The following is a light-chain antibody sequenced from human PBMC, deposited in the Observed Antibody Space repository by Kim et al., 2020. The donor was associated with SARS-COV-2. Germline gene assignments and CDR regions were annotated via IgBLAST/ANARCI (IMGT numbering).Light chain of an antibody. V-gene: IGKV3-20*01. J-gene: IGKJ2*01. CDR1: QSVSSSD. CDR3: QQYGSSPRVT. CDR2: GAS. Sequence: EIVLTQSPGTLSLSPGDRATLSCRASQSVSSSDLAWYQQKPGQAPRLLIFGASSRATGIPDRFSGSGSGTDFTLTISRLEPEDFAVYYCQQYGSSPRVTFGQGTKLEI.